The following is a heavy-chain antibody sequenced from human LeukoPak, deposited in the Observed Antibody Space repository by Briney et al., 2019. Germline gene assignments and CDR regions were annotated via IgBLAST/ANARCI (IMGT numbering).Heavy chain of an antibody. Sequence: GGSLRLSCAASGFTLSSYWMHWVRQALGKGLVWVSGIDSDGRSTSYADSVKGRFTISRDPAKNTLFLQMNSLRAEDTAVYYCARDTAPSYWGQGTLVTVSS. CDR1: GFTLSSYW. D-gene: IGHD5-18*01. V-gene: IGHV3-74*01. CDR2: IDSDGRST. J-gene: IGHJ4*02. CDR3: ARDTAPSY.